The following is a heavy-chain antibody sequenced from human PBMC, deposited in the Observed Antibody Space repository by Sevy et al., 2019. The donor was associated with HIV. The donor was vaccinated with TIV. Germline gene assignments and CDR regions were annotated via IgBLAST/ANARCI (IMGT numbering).Heavy chain of an antibody. Sequence: GGSLRLSCAASGFTFSNAWMSWVRQAPGKGLEWVGRIKSKTDGGTTDYAAPVKGRFTISRDDSKNPLNRQMNSLKTDDTANYYSTTDSKKRGLSALLDYWGQGTLVTVSS. V-gene: IGHV3-15*01. J-gene: IGHJ4*02. D-gene: IGHD3-10*01. CDR1: GFTFSNAW. CDR3: TTDSKKRGLSALLDY. CDR2: IKSKTDGGTT.